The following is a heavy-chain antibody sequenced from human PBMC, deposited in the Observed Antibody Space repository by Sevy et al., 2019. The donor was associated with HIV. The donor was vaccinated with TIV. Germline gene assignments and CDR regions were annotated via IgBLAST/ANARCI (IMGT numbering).Heavy chain of an antibody. CDR2: ISGSGASA. D-gene: IGHD2-15*01. Sequence: GGSLRLSCAASGFTFSSYAMNWVRQAPGKGLGWVSVISGSGASAYFADSVRGRLTISRDNSKNTLHLQMNSLRAEDTAVYYCARSGRAYYYIDVWGKGTAVTVSS. CDR3: ARSGRAYYYIDV. V-gene: IGHV3-23*01. CDR1: GFTFSSYA. J-gene: IGHJ6*03.